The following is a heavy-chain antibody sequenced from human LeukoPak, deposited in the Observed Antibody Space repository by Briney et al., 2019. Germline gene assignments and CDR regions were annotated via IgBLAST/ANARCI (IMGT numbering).Heavy chain of an antibody. CDR2: IRSSGSPK. V-gene: IGHV3-48*03. D-gene: IGHD3/OR15-3a*01. J-gene: IGHJ4*02. CDR3: ARDWTGLNYLDY. Sequence: GGSLRLSCAASGFTFSSYEMNWVRQAPGKGLEWVSYIRSSGSPKYYADSVKGRFTISRDNAKNSLYLQMNSLRAEDTAVYYCARDWTGLNYLDYWGRGTLVTVSS. CDR1: GFTFSSYE.